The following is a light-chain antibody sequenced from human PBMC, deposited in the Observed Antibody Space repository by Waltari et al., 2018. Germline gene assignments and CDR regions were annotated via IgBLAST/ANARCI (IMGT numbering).Light chain of an antibody. J-gene: IGLJ3*02. V-gene: IGLV1-44*01. CDR1: SSNIGSNS. CDR2: NDG. Sequence: QSVLTQPPSASGTPGQSVTISCSGSSSNIGSNSVNWYQQLPGSAPKLLIYNDGHRPSGVPDRFSGSKSGTSASLAISGLQSEDEADYYCAAWDDSLNGWVFGGGTKLTVL. CDR3: AAWDDSLNGWV.